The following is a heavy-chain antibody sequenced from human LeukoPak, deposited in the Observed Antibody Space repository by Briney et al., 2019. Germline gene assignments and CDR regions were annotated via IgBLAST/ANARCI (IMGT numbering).Heavy chain of an antibody. CDR3: AKRGLRYFDPGAFDI. CDR2: IIPIFGTA. D-gene: IGHD3-9*01. J-gene: IGHJ3*02. CDR1: GGTFNSYA. Sequence: GASVKVSCKASGGTFNSYAISWVRQAPGQGLEWMGGIIPIFGTADYAQKFQGTVTITTDESTSTAYMELSSLRSEDTAVYYCAKRGLRYFDPGAFDIWGQGTMVTVSS. V-gene: IGHV1-69*05.